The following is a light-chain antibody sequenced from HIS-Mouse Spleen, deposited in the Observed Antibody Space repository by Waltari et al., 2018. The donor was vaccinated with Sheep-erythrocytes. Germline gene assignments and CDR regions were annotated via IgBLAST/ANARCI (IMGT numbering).Light chain of an antibody. V-gene: IGKV3-11*01. CDR3: QQRSNWYT. CDR2: DAS. CDR1: QSVSSY. Sequence: IVLTQSPATLCLSPGERATLSCRASQSVSSYLAWYQQTPGQAPRLLIYDASNRATGIPARFSGSGSGTDFTLTISSLEPEDFAVYYCQQRSNWYTFGQGTKLEIK. J-gene: IGKJ2*01.